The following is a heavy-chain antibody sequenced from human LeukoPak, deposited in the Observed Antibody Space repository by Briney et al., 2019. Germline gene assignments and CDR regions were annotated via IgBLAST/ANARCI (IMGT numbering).Heavy chain of an antibody. CDR3: AKVPYVLRYFDWFPDY. CDR1: GFTFSSYG. CDR2: ISGSGGST. J-gene: IGHJ4*02. Sequence: PGGSLRLSCAASGFTFSSYGMSWVRQAPGKGLEWVSAISGSGGSTYYADSVKGRFTISRDNSKNTLYLQMNSLRAEDTAVYYCAKVPYVLRYFDWFPDYWGQGTLVTVSS. V-gene: IGHV3-23*01. D-gene: IGHD3-9*01.